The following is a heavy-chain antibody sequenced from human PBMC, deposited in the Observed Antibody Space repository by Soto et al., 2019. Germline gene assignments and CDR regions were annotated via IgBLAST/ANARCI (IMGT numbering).Heavy chain of an antibody. D-gene: IGHD2-15*01. Sequence: PSETLSLTCSVSDGSISSSSYHWGWIRQPPGKGLEWIGSIYYSGSTFYNPSLKSRVTISVDTSKNQFSLKLSSVTAADTAVYYCARLVQLLQGRWFDPWGQGTLVTVSS. CDR3: ARLVQLLQGRWFDP. CDR1: DGSISSSSYH. V-gene: IGHV4-39*01. CDR2: IYYSGST. J-gene: IGHJ5*02.